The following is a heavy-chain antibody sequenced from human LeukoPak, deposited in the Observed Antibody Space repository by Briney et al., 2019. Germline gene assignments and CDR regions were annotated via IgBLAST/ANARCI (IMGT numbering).Heavy chain of an antibody. CDR2: IYYSGST. V-gene: IGHV4-39*01. CDR3: ARHEESWEGAHYYYYMDV. D-gene: IGHD1-26*01. CDR1: GGSISSSSYY. J-gene: IGHJ6*03. Sequence: PSETLSLTCTVSGGSISSSSYYWGWIRQPPGKGLEWIGSIYYSGSTYYNPSLKSRVTISVDTSKNQFSLKLSSVTAADTAVYYCARHEESWEGAHYYYYMDVWGKGTTVTVSS.